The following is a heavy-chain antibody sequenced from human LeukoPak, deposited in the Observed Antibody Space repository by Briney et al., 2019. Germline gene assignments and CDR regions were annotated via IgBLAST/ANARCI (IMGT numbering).Heavy chain of an antibody. J-gene: IGHJ4*02. Sequence: GGSLRLSCAASGFTFSSYAMSWVRQAPGKGLQWVSAISNSGGSTYYADSVKGRFTISRDNSKNTLYLLMNSLRAEDTAVYYCASTGGNPTRFDYWGQGTLVTVSP. V-gene: IGHV3-23*01. CDR2: ISNSGGST. D-gene: IGHD4-23*01. CDR1: GFTFSSYA. CDR3: ASTGGNPTRFDY.